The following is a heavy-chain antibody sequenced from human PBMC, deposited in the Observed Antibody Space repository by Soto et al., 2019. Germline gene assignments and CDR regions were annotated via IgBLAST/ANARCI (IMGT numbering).Heavy chain of an antibody. CDR3: ARELNTGSSAYYSFAY. V-gene: IGHV1-18*01. CDR1: GYTFTAYG. Sequence: ASVKVSCKTSGYTFTAYGLAWLRQAPGQRPEWMGWVSTNDARTNYAHNFQGRVTMTTDKSTTTTYMELRSLTSDDTAVYYCARELNTGSSAYYSFAYWGQGTLVTVSS. J-gene: IGHJ4*02. CDR2: VSTNDART. D-gene: IGHD3-22*01.